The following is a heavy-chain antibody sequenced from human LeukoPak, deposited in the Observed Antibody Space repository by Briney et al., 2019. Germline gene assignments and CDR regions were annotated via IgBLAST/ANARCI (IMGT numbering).Heavy chain of an antibody. CDR1: GGSISSYY. J-gene: IGHJ4*02. CDR2: IYYSGST. V-gene: IGHV4-59*01. D-gene: IGHD6-13*01. CDR3: ARLGPYSSSWYYFDY. Sequence: SETLSLTCTVSGGSISSYYWSWIRQPPGKGLEWLGYIYYSGSTYYNPSLKSRVTISVDTSKNQFSLKLSSVTAADTAVYYCARLGPYSSSWYYFDYWGQGTLVTVSS.